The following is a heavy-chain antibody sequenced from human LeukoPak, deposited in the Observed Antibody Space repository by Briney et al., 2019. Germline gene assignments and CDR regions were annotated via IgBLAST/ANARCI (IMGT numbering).Heavy chain of an antibody. CDR2: TYYRSKWYN. V-gene: IGHV6-1*01. J-gene: IGHJ6*02. Sequence: SQTLSLACAISGDSVSSNSAAWNWIRQSPSRGLEWLGRTYYRSKWYNDYAVSVKSRITINPDTSKNQFSLQLNSVTPEDTAVYYCARGGGGWSPYYYYYGMDVWGQGTTVTVSS. D-gene: IGHD6-19*01. CDR3: ARGGGGWSPYYYYYGMDV. CDR1: GDSVSSNSAA.